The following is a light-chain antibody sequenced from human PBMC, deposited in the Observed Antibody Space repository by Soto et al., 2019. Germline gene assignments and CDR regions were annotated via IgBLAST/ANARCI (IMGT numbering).Light chain of an antibody. CDR3: QQYGSSPLT. V-gene: IGKV3-20*01. CDR2: GAS. J-gene: IGKJ4*01. CDR1: QSVSSTY. Sequence: EIVLTQSPGTLSLSPGERATLSCRASQSVSSTYLAWYQQKPGQAPRLLIYGASSRATGIPGRFSGSGSGTDFTLTISRLEPEDFAVYYCQQYGSSPLTFGGGTK.